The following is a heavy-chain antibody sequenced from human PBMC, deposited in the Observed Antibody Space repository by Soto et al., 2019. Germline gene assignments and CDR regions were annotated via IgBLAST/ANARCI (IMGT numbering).Heavy chain of an antibody. V-gene: IGHV4-34*01. CDR1: GGSFSGYY. CDR2: INHSGST. Sequence: SETLSLTCAVYGGSFSGYYWSWIHQPPGKGLEWIGEINHSGSTNYNPSLKSRVTISVDTSKNQFSLKLSSVTAADTAVYYCARIVVVPAAMPWGDYYYYGMDVWGQGTTVTVSS. D-gene: IGHD2-2*01. CDR3: ARIVVVPAAMPWGDYYYYGMDV. J-gene: IGHJ6*02.